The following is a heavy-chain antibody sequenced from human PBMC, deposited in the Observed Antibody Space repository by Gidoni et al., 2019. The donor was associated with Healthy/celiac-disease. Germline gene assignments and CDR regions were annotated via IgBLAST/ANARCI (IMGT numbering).Heavy chain of an antibody. D-gene: IGHD2-8*01. CDR1: GFTFSSYG. J-gene: IGHJ3*02. V-gene: IGHV3-33*01. CDR2: IWYDGSNK. CDR3: ARPMYGEGAFDI. Sequence: QVQLVESGGGVVQPGRSLRLSCAASGFTFSSYGMHWVRQAPGKGLEWVAVIWYDGSNKYYADSVKGRFTISRDNSKNTLYLQMNSLRAEDTAVYYCARPMYGEGAFDIWGQGTMVTVSS.